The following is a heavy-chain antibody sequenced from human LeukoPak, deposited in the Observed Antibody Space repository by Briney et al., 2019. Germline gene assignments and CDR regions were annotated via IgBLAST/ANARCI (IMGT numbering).Heavy chain of an antibody. CDR3: ARDVPGPVIGYYGMDV. D-gene: IGHD3-22*01. J-gene: IGHJ6*02. V-gene: IGHV4-59*01. CDR1: GVSISSYY. Sequence: KPSETLSLTCTVSGVSISSYYWSWIRQPPGKGLEWIGYISYSGSTNYSPSLKSRVTMSVDTSKNQFSLKLSSVTAADTAVYYCARDVPGPVIGYYGMDVWGQGTTVTVSS. CDR2: ISYSGST.